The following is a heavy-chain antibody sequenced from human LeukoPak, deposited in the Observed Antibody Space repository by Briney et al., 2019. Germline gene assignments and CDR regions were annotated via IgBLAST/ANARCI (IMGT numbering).Heavy chain of an antibody. CDR2: ISSTSVYL. D-gene: IGHD3-10*01. J-gene: IGHJ3*01. V-gene: IGHV3-21*01. CDR1: GFTSSITGMPYT. Sequence: PGGSLRLSCAASGFTSSITGMPYTINSARQAPERGLYWVSSISSTSVYLYYAGSVKGRFTISRDNVKNSLSLQMDSLRADDTAVYYCPRALWGSGADAFDVWGQGTMVTVSA. CDR3: PRALWGSGADAFDV.